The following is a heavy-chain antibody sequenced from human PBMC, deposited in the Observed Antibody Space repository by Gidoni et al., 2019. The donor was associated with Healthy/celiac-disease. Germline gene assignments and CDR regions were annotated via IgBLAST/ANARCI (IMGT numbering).Heavy chain of an antibody. V-gene: IGHV3-30-3*01. J-gene: IGHJ4*02. CDR3: ARDLISGTMIVVVITGWFDY. CDR2: ISYDGSNK. Sequence: QVQLVESGGGVVQPGRSLRLSFAASGFTFRSHAMHWVRQAPGKGLGWVAVISYDGSNKYYADSVKGRFTISRDNSKNTLYLQMNSLRAEDTAVYYCARDLISGTMIVVVITGWFDYWGQGTLVTVSS. CDR1: GFTFRSHA. D-gene: IGHD3-22*01.